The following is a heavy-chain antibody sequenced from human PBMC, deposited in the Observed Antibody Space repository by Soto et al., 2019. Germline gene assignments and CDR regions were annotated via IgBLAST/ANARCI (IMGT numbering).Heavy chain of an antibody. V-gene: IGHV4-30-2*06. J-gene: IGHJ4*02. CDR2: ISLLVTT. Sequence: TPSLTPSVSRVTTCYGVYSSGWIRQSPGRGLEWLVYISLLVTTSSNTPFKSRLSLSIDRTRNQFSLSLNSMTAEDKAVYYCARGGGDDSFDFWGQGIQVTVSS. CDR3: ARGGGDDSFDF. CDR1: RVTTCYGVYS. D-gene: IGHD2-21*02.